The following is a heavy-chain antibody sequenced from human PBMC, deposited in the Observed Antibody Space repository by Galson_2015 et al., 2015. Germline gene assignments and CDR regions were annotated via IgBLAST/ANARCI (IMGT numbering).Heavy chain of an antibody. J-gene: IGHJ4*02. Sequence: SVKVSCKASGGTFSSYTISWVRQAPGQGPEWMGIINPSGGSTSYAQKFQGRVTMTRDTSTSTVYMELSSLRSEDTAVYYCARGASSNSSGYYYVMFDYWGQGTLVTVSS. CDR3: ARGASSNSSGYYYVMFDY. V-gene: IGHV1-46*01. D-gene: IGHD3-22*01. CDR1: GGTFSSYT. CDR2: INPSGGST.